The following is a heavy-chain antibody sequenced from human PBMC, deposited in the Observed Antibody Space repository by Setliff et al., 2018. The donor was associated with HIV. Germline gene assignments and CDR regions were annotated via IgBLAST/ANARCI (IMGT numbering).Heavy chain of an antibody. V-gene: IGHV4-59*01. CDR3: ARGDGYRGNDAYYDSGMDV. CDR2: IYNSGYT. Sequence: ETLSLTCTVSGGSINSYYWNWIRQSPGKGLEWIGYIYNSGYTNYKPSLKSRVTISLDTSKNQFSLNLRSVTAADTAVYYCARGDGYRGNDAYYDSGMDVWGQGITVTVSS. D-gene: IGHD5-12*01. J-gene: IGHJ6*02. CDR1: GGSINSYY.